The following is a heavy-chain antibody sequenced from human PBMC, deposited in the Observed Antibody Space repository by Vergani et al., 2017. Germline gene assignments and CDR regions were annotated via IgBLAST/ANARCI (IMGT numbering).Heavy chain of an antibody. Sequence: EVQLVESGGGIVKPGGSLRLSCVASGFSFRNAWMNWVRRTPGKGLEWVCLIKSTFDRWTTDYAAAVKGRFTNSIDCSKNTLFLQMNGLKTEDIGVYSSTNYPRYCCDGSCYWLRDHYYYDMYVSGAGATVTVAS. J-gene: IGHJ6*02. CDR1: GFSFRNAW. D-gene: IGHD2-21*01. CDR2: IKSTFDRWTT. V-gene: IGHV3-15*07. CDR3: TNYPRYCCDGSCYWLRDHYYYDMYV.